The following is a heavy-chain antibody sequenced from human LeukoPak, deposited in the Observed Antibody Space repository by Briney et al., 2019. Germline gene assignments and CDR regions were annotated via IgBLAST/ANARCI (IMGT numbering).Heavy chain of an antibody. CDR2: IYYSGNT. CDR3: ARGLPGYSYGYGWFDP. Sequence: SETLSLTCSVSGGSIRSTTYYWGWLRQPPGTRLEWIASIYYSGNTYYSPSLMSRVTISVDTSKNQFSLKLSSVTAADTAVYYCARGLPGYSYGYGWFDPWGQGTLVTVSS. J-gene: IGHJ5*02. V-gene: IGHV4-39*07. CDR1: GGSIRSTTYY. D-gene: IGHD5-18*01.